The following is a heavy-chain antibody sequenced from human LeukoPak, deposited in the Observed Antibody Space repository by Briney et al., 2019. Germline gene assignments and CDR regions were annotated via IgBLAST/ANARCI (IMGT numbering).Heavy chain of an antibody. V-gene: IGHV4-59*01. D-gene: IGHD3-3*01. CDR3: ARVDYDLWSGYSRAIDY. CDR1: GGSISSYY. CDR2: IYYSGST. Sequence: PSETLSLTCTVSGGSISSYYWSLIRQPPGKGLELIGFIYYSGSTNYNPSLKSRVTISVDTSRNQFSLKLTSVTAADTAVYYCARVDYDLWSGYSRAIDYWGQGTLVTVSS. J-gene: IGHJ4*02.